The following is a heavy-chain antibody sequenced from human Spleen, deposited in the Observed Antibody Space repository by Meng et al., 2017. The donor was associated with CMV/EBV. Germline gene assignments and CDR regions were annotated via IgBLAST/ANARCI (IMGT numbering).Heavy chain of an antibody. CDR2: IRYDGSNK. CDR1: GFTFSSYG. Sequence: GGSLRLSCAASGFTFSSYGMHWVRQAPGKGLEWVAFIRYDGSNKYYADSVKGRFTISRDNSKNTLYLQMDSLRIDDTGVYYCAKDLRYELLQGDAFDSWGQGTVVTVSS. D-gene: IGHD1-26*01. J-gene: IGHJ3*02. V-gene: IGHV3-30*02. CDR3: AKDLRYELLQGDAFDS.